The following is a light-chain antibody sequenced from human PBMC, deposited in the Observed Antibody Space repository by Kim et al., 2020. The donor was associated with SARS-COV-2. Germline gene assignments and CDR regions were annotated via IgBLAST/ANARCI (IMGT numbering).Light chain of an antibody. Sequence: SSELTQDPAVSVALGQTVRITCQGDSLRDYYASWFQQKPRQAPVLLIYGKNKRPSGIPDRFSGSRSGTSASLAISGLQSADEADYYCATWDYSLNGWVFGGGTKVTVL. CDR1: SLRDYY. CDR3: ATWDYSLNGWV. J-gene: IGLJ3*02. V-gene: IGLV3-19*01. CDR2: GKN.